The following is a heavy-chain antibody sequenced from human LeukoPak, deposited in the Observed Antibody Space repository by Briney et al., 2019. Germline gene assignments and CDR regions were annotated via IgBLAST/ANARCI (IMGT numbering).Heavy chain of an antibody. CDR2: INTYNGNT. D-gene: IGHD3-22*01. CDR3: ARHSSHAHFEY. V-gene: IGHV1-18*01. Sequence: ASVKVSCKASGYTFASYAFSWVRQAPGQGLEWMGWINTYNGNTDYARNLQGRVTMTTETSTSTAYMELRSLRSDDTAVYFCARHSSHAHFEYWGQGTLVTVSS. CDR1: GYTFASYA. J-gene: IGHJ4*02.